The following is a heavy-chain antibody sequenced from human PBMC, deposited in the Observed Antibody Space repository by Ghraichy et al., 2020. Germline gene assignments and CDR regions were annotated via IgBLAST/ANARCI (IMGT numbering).Heavy chain of an antibody. CDR2: ISGSGKVK. J-gene: IGHJ4*02. V-gene: IGHV3-23*01. CDR3: AQPGLTIFGYSYYFES. CDR1: GFTFSNYG. D-gene: IGHD3-3*01. Sequence: GGSLRLSCVASGFTFSNYGMSWVRQGPGKGLEWVSRISGSGKVKFYTDSVKGRFTISRDNSRNTVYLEMNSLRAEDTAIYYCAQPGLTIFGYSYYFESWGQGTLVTVSS.